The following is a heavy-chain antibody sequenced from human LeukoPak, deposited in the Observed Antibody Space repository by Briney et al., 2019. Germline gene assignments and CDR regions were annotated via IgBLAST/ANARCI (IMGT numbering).Heavy chain of an antibody. CDR3: ARGTPLRLGELSLTAHFDY. Sequence: GASVKVSCKASGYTFTGYYMHWVRQAPGQGLEWMGWINPNSGGTNYAQKFQGRVTMTRDTSISTAYMELSRLRSDDTAVYYCARGTPLRLGELSLTAHFDYWGQGTLVTVSS. CDR1: GYTFTGYY. CDR2: INPNSGGT. V-gene: IGHV1-2*02. J-gene: IGHJ4*02. D-gene: IGHD3-16*02.